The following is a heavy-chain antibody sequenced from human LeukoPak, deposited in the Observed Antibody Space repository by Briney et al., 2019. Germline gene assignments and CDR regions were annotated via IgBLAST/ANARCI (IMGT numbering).Heavy chain of an antibody. D-gene: IGHD3-22*01. CDR3: AKDLFSNYYDSNYFDH. Sequence: GGSLRLSCAASGFTVSSNYMSCVRQAPGKGLEWVSSIRSSGINVFYAGSMKGRFTISRDNTKNSLYLQMNSLRAEDSAVYYCAKDLFSNYYDSNYFDHWGQGTLVTVSS. CDR2: IRSSGINV. J-gene: IGHJ4*02. CDR1: GFTVSSNY. V-gene: IGHV3-21*01.